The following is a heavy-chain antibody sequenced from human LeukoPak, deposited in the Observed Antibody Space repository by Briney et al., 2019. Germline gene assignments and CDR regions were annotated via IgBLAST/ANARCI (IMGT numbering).Heavy chain of an antibody. CDR1: GFTFSSYA. D-gene: IGHD2-2*01. V-gene: IGHV3-23*01. Sequence: GGSLRLSCAASGFTFSSYAMSWVRQAPGKGLEWVSAISDSGGSTYYADSVKGRFTISRDNSKNTLYLQMNSLRAEDTAVYYCAKDSFPFIPAAENWFDPWGQGTLVTVSS. J-gene: IGHJ5*02. CDR2: ISDSGGST. CDR3: AKDSFPFIPAAENWFDP.